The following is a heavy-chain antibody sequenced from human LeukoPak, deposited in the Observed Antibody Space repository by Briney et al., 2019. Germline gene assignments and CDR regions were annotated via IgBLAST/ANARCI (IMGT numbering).Heavy chain of an antibody. CDR3: ARDGTTVTHNPYEVGAFDI. Sequence: SETLSLTCTVSRGSINYNFHYWGWIRQSPGRGLEWIANIHYSGTTYYNPSLKSRVIISVDTSKNQFSLRPTSVTAADTALYYCARDGTTVTHNPYEVGAFDIWGQGTVVTVSS. J-gene: IGHJ3*02. CDR2: IHYSGTT. D-gene: IGHD4-17*01. CDR1: RGSINYNFHY. V-gene: IGHV4-39*02.